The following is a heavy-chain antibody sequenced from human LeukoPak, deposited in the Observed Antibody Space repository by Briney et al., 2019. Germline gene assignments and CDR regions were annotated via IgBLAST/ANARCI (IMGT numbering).Heavy chain of an antibody. V-gene: IGHV4-59*08. CDR3: ARIYCSGGSCSFDP. J-gene: IGHJ5*02. Sequence: SETLSLTCSVSGGSISSYYWNWIRQPPGKGLEWIGYIYYSGSTNYNPSLKSRVTISVDTSKNQFSLKLSSVTAADTAVYYCARIYCSGGSCSFDPWGQGTLVTVSS. CDR1: GGSISSYY. CDR2: IYYSGST. D-gene: IGHD2-15*01.